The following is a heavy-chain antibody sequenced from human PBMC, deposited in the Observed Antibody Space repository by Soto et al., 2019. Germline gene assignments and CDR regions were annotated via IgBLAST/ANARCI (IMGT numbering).Heavy chain of an antibody. D-gene: IGHD3-10*01. CDR3: ARALQRLWSSTCFDY. J-gene: IGHJ4*02. CDR1: GYTFTSYY. Sequence: ASVKGSCKASGYTFTSYYMHWLRQAPGQGLEWMGIINPSGGSTSYAQKFQGRVTMTRDTSTSTVYMELSSLRSEDTAVYYCARALQRLWSSTCFDYWGQGTLVTVS. V-gene: IGHV1-46*01. CDR2: INPSGGST.